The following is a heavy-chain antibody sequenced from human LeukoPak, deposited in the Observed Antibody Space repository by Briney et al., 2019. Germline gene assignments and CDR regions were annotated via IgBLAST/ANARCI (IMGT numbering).Heavy chain of an antibody. Sequence: ASVTVSCKASGYTFTSYGISWVRQAPGQGLEWMGWISAYNGNTNYAQKLQGRVTMTRDTSISTAYMELSRLRSDDTALYYCARGEGTATYYYYMDVWGKGTTVTISS. D-gene: IGHD1-26*01. V-gene: IGHV1-18*01. CDR3: ARGEGTATYYYYMDV. J-gene: IGHJ6*03. CDR1: GYTFTSYG. CDR2: ISAYNGNT.